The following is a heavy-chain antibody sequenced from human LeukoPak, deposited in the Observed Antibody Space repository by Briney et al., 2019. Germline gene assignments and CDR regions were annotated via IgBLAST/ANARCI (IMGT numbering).Heavy chain of an antibody. Sequence: SLRLSCAASGFNFHDYAMHWVRQGPRKGLQWVSGISWNSLRIHYSDSVRGRFTISRDNAKNSLYLQMNSLRAEDTAVYYCAELGITMIGGVWGKGTTVTISS. CDR1: GFNFHDYA. D-gene: IGHD3-10*02. J-gene: IGHJ6*04. CDR2: ISWNSLRI. V-gene: IGHV3-9*01. CDR3: AELGITMIGGV.